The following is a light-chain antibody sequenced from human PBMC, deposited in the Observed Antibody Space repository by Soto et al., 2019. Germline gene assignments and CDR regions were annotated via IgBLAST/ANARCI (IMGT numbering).Light chain of an antibody. J-gene: IGLJ2*01. CDR2: LTSDGSH. V-gene: IGLV4-69*01. CDR3: QTWGTCIVV. Sequence: QLVLTQSPSASASLGASVKLTCTLSSGHSSYAIAWHQQQPEKGPRYLMKLTSDGSHNRGDGIPDRFSGSSSGAERYLTIASLQSEDEADYYCQTWGTCIVVFGGGTQLTVL. CDR1: SGHSSYA.